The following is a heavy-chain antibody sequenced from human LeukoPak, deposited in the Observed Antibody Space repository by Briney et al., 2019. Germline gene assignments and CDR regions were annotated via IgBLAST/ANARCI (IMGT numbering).Heavy chain of an antibody. CDR1: GGSFTDYY. J-gene: IGHJ6*03. V-gene: IGHV4-34*01. D-gene: IGHD1-14*01. Sequence: SETLSLTCAVYGGSFTDYYWSWIRQPPGKGLEWIGEINHSGSTNYNPSLKSRVTISVDTSKNQFSLKLTSVTAADTAVYYCARQLRRTTSYYYYYMDVWGEGTTVTVSS. CDR2: INHSGST. CDR3: ARQLRRTTSYYYYYMDV.